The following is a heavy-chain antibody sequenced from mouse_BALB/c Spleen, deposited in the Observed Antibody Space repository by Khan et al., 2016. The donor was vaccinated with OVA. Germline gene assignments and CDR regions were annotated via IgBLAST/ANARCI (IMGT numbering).Heavy chain of an antibody. Sequence: QVQLKQSGPELVKPGASLKVSCKASGYTFTAYIIGWVKQSTRQGLEWIGDIFPGSYIPYYNEKFKDKATLTVDKSANTAYMQLSSLTSEDSAVYFCARGGYSAFAYWGQGTLVTVSA. V-gene: IGHV1-77*01. CDR1: GYTFTAYI. D-gene: IGHD2-14*01. J-gene: IGHJ3*01. CDR2: IFPGSYIP. CDR3: ARGGYSAFAY.